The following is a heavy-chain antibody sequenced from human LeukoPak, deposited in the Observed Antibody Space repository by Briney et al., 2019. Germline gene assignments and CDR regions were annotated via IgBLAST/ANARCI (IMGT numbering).Heavy chain of an antibody. Sequence: GRSLRLSCAASGFTFDDYAMHWVRQAPGKGLEWVSGISWNSGSIGYADSVKGRFTISRDNAKNSLYLQMNSLRAEDTALYYCAKSESAVAGGFDYWGQGTLVTVSS. CDR3: AKSESAVAGGFDY. V-gene: IGHV3-9*01. J-gene: IGHJ4*02. CDR1: GFTFDDYA. D-gene: IGHD6-19*01. CDR2: ISWNSGSI.